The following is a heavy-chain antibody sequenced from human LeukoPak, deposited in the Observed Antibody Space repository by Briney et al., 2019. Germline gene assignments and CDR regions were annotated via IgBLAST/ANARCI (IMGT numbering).Heavy chain of an antibody. Sequence: PGGSLRLSCAASGFTVRSNYMSWVRQAPGKGLDWVSVIYSGGRTYYTDSVKGRFTISRDNSKNTLYLQMNSLRAEDTAVYYCARGDRAAAAFDSWGQGTLVTVSS. CDR2: IYSGGRT. V-gene: IGHV3-53*01. D-gene: IGHD6-13*01. CDR3: ARGDRAAAAFDS. CDR1: GFTVRSNY. J-gene: IGHJ4*02.